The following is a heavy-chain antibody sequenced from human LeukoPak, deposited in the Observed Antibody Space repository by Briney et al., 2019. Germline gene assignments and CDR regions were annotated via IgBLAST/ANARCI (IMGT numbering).Heavy chain of an antibody. CDR3: ARGVSWGATNFDY. CDR2: INHSGST. J-gene: IGHJ4*02. D-gene: IGHD1-26*01. CDR1: GGSISSYY. V-gene: IGHV4-34*01. Sequence: SETLSLTCTVSGGSISSYYWSWIRQPPGKGLEWIGEINHSGSTNYNPSLKSRATISVDTSKNQFSLKLSSVTAADTAVYYCARGVSWGATNFDYWGQGTLVTVSS.